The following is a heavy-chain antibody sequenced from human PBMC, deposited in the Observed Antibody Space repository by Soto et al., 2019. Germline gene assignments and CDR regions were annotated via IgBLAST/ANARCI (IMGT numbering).Heavy chain of an antibody. CDR3: ARVFRQQLEHSFDY. D-gene: IGHD6-13*01. CDR1: GYTFTSYG. CDR2: ISAYNGNT. J-gene: IGHJ4*02. V-gene: IGHV1-18*01. Sequence: ASVKVSCKASGYTFTSYGISWVRQAPGQGLEWMGWISAYNGNTNYAQKLQGRVTMTTDTSTSTAYMELRSLRSDDTAVYYCARVFRQQLEHSFDYWGQGTLVTVSS.